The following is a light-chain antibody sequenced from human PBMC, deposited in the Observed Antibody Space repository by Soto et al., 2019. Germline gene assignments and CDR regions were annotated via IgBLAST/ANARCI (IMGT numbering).Light chain of an antibody. CDR1: SSDVGGYNY. CDR3: SSYSGTYYLV. CDR2: EVS. J-gene: IGLJ2*01. V-gene: IGLV2-8*01. Sequence: QSVLTQPPSASGSLRQSVTISCTGTSSDVGGYNYVSWYQQHPDKAPKLMIYEVSKRPSGVPDRFSGSKSGNTASLTVSGLQAEDEADYYCSSYSGTYYLVFGGGTKLTVL.